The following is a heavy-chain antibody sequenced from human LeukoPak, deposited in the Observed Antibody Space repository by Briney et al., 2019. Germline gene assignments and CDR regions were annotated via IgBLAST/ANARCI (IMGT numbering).Heavy chain of an antibody. CDR1: GVTFSSYA. D-gene: IGHD2-2*01. J-gene: IGHJ4*02. Sequence: GGSLRLSCAASGVTFSSYAMGWVRQAPGKGLEWVSAISGSGGSTYYADSVKGRFTISRDNSKNTLYLQMNSLRAEDTAVYYCAKDSGCSSTSCSFDYWGQGTLVTVSS. CDR2: ISGSGGST. CDR3: AKDSGCSSTSCSFDY. V-gene: IGHV3-23*01.